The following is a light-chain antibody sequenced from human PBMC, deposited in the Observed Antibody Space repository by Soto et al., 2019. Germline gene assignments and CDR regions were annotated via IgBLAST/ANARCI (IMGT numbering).Light chain of an antibody. CDR1: SSNIGAGYD. J-gene: IGLJ1*01. CDR2: GNS. V-gene: IGLV1-40*01. CDR3: QSYDSSLSGYV. Sequence: SVLTQPPSVSGAPGQRVTISCTGSSSNIGAGYDVHWYQQLPGTAPKLLIYGNSNRPSGVPDRFSGSKSGTSASLAITGLQAEDEADYYCQSYDSSLSGYVFGTRTKVTAL.